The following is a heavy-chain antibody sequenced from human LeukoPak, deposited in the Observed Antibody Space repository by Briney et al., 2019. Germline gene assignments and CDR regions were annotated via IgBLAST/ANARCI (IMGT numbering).Heavy chain of an antibody. V-gene: IGHV1-2*02. J-gene: IGHJ5*02. CDR3: ARGEYSSSSALAYWFDP. CDR2: INPNSGGT. CDR1: GYTFTGYY. Sequence: GASVKASCKASGYTFTGYYMHWVRQAPGQGLEWMGWINPNSGGTNYAQKFQGRVTMTRNTSISTAYMELSSLRSEDTAVYYCARGEYSSSSALAYWFDPWGQGTLVTVSS. D-gene: IGHD6-6*01.